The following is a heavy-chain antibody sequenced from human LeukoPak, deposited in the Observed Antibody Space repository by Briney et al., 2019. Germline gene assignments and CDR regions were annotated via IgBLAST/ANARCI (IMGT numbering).Heavy chain of an antibody. V-gene: IGHV3-21*01. Sequence: PGGSLRLSCAASGFTFSSYSMNWVRQAPGKGLEWVSSISSSSSYIYYADSVKGRFTISRDNAKNPLYLQMNSLRAEDTAVYYCARDYYDTYTLGYWGQGTLVTVSS. CDR3: ARDYYDTYTLGY. D-gene: IGHD3-22*01. CDR1: GFTFSSYS. CDR2: ISSSSSYI. J-gene: IGHJ4*02.